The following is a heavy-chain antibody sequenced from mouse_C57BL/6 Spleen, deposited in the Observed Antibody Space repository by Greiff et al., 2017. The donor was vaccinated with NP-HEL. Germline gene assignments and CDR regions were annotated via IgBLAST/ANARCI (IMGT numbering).Heavy chain of an antibody. J-gene: IGHJ2*01. V-gene: IGHV1-55*01. D-gene: IGHD3-2*02. CDR2: IYPGSGST. CDR3: ARRLRPYFDY. CDR1: GYTFTSYW. Sequence: VQLQQPGAELVKPGASVKMSCKASGYTFTSYWLTWVKQRPGQGLEWIGDIYPGSGSTNYNDKFKSKATLTVDTSSSTAYMQLSSLTSEDSAVYYCARRLRPYFDYWGQGTTLTVSS.